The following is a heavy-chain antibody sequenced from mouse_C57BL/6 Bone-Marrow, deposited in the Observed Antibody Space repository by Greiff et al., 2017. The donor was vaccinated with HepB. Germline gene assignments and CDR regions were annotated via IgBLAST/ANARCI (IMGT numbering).Heavy chain of an antibody. CDR3: AKAMITTGGVNY. CDR1: GYTFTDYY. Sequence: DVKLQESGPVLVKPGASVKMSCKASGYTFTDYYMNWVKQSHGKSLEWIGVINPYNGGTSYNQKFKGKATLTVDKSSSTAYMELNSLTSEDSAVYYCAKAMITTGGVNYWGQGTTLTVSS. J-gene: IGHJ2*01. CDR2: INPYNGGT. D-gene: IGHD2-4*01. V-gene: IGHV1-19*01.